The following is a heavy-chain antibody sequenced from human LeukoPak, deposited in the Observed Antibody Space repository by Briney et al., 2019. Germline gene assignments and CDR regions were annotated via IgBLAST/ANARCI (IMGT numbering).Heavy chain of an antibody. Sequence: SVKVSCKASGGTFSSYAISWVRQAPGQGLEWMGGIIPIFGTANYAQKFQGRVTITTDESTSTAYMELSSLRSEDTAVYYCAREKPNYGGPPENAFDIWGQGTMVTV. CDR3: AREKPNYGGPPENAFDI. D-gene: IGHD4-23*01. V-gene: IGHV1-69*05. J-gene: IGHJ3*02. CDR1: GGTFSSYA. CDR2: IIPIFGTA.